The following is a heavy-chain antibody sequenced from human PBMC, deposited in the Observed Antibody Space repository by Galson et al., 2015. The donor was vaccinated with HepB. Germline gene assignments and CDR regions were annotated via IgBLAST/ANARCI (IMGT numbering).Heavy chain of an antibody. V-gene: IGHV3-11*01. CDR2: ISSSGSTI. J-gene: IGHJ4*02. Sequence: SLRLSCAASGFTFSDYYMSWIRQAPGKGLEWVSYISSSGSTIYYADSVKGRFTISRDNAKNSLYLQMNSLRAEDTAVYYCARGSPYYYDSSGYGNFDYWGQGTLVTVSS. CDR1: GFTFSDYY. D-gene: IGHD3-22*01. CDR3: ARGSPYYYDSSGYGNFDY.